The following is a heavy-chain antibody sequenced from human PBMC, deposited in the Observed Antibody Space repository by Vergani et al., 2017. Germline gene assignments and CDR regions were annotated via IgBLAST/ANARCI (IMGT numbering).Heavy chain of an antibody. V-gene: IGHV4-34*01. CDR1: GGSFSGYY. J-gene: IGHJ4*02. D-gene: IGHD3-22*01. CDR2: INHSGST. Sequence: QVQLQQWGAGLLKPSETLSLTCAVYGGSFSGYYWSWIRQPPGKGLEWIGEINHSGSTNYNPSLKSRVTISVDTSKNQFSLKLSSVTAADTAVYYCARVSRFYYDSSGPTDYWGQGTLVTVSS. CDR3: ARVSRFYYDSSGPTDY.